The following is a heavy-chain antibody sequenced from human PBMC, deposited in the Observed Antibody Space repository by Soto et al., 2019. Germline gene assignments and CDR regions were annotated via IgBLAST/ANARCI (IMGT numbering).Heavy chain of an antibody. CDR2: ISYDGSNK. CDR1: GFTFSSYG. CDR3: AKDGGCSGGSCYPIYCYYYMDV. D-gene: IGHD2-15*01. J-gene: IGHJ6*03. V-gene: IGHV3-30*18. Sequence: GGSLRLSCAASGFTFSSYGMHWVRQAPGKGLEWVAVISYDGSNKYYADSVKGRFTISRDNSKNTLYLQMNSLRAEDTAVYYCAKDGGCSGGSCYPIYCYYYMDVWGKGTTVTVSS.